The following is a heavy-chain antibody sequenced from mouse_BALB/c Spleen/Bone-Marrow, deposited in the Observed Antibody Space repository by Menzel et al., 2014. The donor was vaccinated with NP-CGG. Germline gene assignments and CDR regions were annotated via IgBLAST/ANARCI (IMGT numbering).Heavy chain of an antibody. J-gene: IGHJ4*01. D-gene: IGHD2-1*01. Sequence: QVQLKESGAELMKPGASVKISCKATGYIFSSYWIEWIKQRPGRGLEWIGEILPGSGRANYNENFKGKATFTADTSSNTAYMQLSSLTSEDSAVYYCARGLYGNYGEWGQGALVTVSS. CDR3: ARGLYGNYGE. CDR1: GYIFSSYW. V-gene: IGHV1-9*01. CDR2: ILPGSGRA.